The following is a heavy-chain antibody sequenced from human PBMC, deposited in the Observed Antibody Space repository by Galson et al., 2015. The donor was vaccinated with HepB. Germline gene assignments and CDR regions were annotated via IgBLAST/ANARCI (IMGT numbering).Heavy chain of an antibody. CDR1: GGSISSSSYY. V-gene: IGHV4-39*01. CDR2: IYYSGST. D-gene: IGHD3-3*01. Sequence: SLTCTVSGGSISSSSYYWGWIRQPPGKGLEWIGSIYYSGSTYYNPSLKSRVTISVDTSKNQFSLKLSSVTAADTAVYYCASEYYDFWSGYVPSWGQGTLVTVSS. J-gene: IGHJ4*02. CDR3: ASEYYDFWSGYVPS.